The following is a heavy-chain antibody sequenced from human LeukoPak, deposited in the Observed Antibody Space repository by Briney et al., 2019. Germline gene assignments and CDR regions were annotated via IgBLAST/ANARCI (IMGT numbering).Heavy chain of an antibody. D-gene: IGHD5-12*01. V-gene: IGHV1-69*04. J-gene: IGHJ4*02. CDR1: GGTFSSYA. CDR3: AQPKTEARSGSSGNYFDY. Sequence: SVKVSCKASGGTFSSYAISWVRQAPGQGLEWMGRIIPILGIANYAQKFQGRVTITADESTSTAYMELSSLRSEDTAVYYCAQPKTEARSGSSGNYFDYWGQGTLVTVSS. CDR2: IIPILGIA.